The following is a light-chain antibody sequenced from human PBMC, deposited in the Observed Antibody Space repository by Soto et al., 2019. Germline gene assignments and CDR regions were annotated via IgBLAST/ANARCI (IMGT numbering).Light chain of an antibody. CDR2: GNS. J-gene: IGLJ1*01. CDR3: QSYDSSLSAPV. CDR1: SSNIGAGYD. Sequence: QSVLTQPPSVSGAPGQRVTISCTGSSSNIGAGYDVHWYQQLPGTAPKLLIYGNSNRPSGVPDRFSGSKSGTSASLAITGLQAEDEADYYCQSYDSSLSAPVFGTGTKLTFL. V-gene: IGLV1-40*01.